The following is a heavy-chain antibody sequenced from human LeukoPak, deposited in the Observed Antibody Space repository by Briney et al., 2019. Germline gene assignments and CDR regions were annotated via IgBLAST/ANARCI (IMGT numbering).Heavy chain of an antibody. D-gene: IGHD2-15*01. J-gene: IGHJ4*02. CDR3: ARLRGSGDFDY. Sequence: GGSLRLSCAASGFTFSSHWMHWVRQAPGKGLVWVSRISSDGTNTNYADSVKGRFTISRDNSKNTLYLQMNSLRGEDTAVYYCARLRGSGDFDYWGQGTLVTVSS. V-gene: IGHV3-74*01. CDR1: GFTFSSHW. CDR2: ISSDGTNT.